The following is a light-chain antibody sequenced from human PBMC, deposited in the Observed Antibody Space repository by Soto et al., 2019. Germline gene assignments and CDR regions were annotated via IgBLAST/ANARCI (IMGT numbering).Light chain of an antibody. V-gene: IGKV1-5*03. CDR2: KAS. Sequence: DIQMTQSPSTLSGSVGDRVTITCRASQTISSWLAWYQQKPGKAPKXLIYKASTLKSGVPSRFSGSGSGTEFTITISSLKPDDCETYYCQHYNSYSEAFGQGTKVDIK. CDR1: QTISSW. J-gene: IGKJ1*01. CDR3: QHYNSYSEA.